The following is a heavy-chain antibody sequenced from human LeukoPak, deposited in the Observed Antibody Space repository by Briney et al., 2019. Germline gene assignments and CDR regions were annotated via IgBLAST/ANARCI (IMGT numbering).Heavy chain of an antibody. Sequence: GGSLRLPCAASGFTFSSYDMHWVRQATGKGLEWVSAIGTAGDTYYPGSVKGRFTISRENAKNSLYLQMNSLRAGDTAVYYCARSTVTTWAMDVWGQGTTVTVSS. V-gene: IGHV3-13*01. J-gene: IGHJ6*02. CDR2: IGTAGDT. CDR1: GFTFSSYD. D-gene: IGHD4-17*01. CDR3: ARSTVTTWAMDV.